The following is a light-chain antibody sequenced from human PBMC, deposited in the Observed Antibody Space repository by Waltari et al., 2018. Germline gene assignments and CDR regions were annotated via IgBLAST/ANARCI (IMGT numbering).Light chain of an antibody. V-gene: IGKV3-11*01. CDR2: NSS. CDR1: QNVDTY. Sequence: DIVLTQSPVTLSLSPGERATLLCGASQNVDTYLAWYQQKPGQAPRLLIYNSSHRASGVPARFSGGGSGTDFTLTISSVEPEDIAIYYCQQRNTWPPYTFGQGTKLELK. CDR3: QQRNTWPPYT. J-gene: IGKJ2*01.